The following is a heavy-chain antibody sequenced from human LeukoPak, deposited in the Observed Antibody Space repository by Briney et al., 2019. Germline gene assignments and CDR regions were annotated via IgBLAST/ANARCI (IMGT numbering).Heavy chain of an antibody. V-gene: IGHV1-58*02. CDR2: IVVGSGNT. CDR3: VTGYDFDWSNDFDY. Sequence: ASVKVSCKASGFTFTSSAMQWVRQARGQRLEWIGWIVVGSGNTNYAQKFQERVTITRDMSTSTAYMELSSLRSEDTAVYYCVTGYDFDWSNDFDYWGQGTLVTVSS. D-gene: IGHD3-9*01. J-gene: IGHJ4*02. CDR1: GFTFTSSA.